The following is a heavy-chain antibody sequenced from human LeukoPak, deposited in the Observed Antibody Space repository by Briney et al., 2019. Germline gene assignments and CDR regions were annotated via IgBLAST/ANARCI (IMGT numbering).Heavy chain of an antibody. J-gene: IGHJ4*02. Sequence: GGSLRLSCAASRFTFSTYPMSWVRQAPGKGLEWVSAISVGGDSTYYADSVKGRFTISRDNSKNTLYLQMNSLRAEDTAVYYSAKPYDSSGNYWAPFDYWGQGTLVTVSS. CDR1: RFTFSTYP. CDR2: ISVGGDST. D-gene: IGHD3-22*01. V-gene: IGHV3-23*01. CDR3: AKPYDSSGNYWAPFDY.